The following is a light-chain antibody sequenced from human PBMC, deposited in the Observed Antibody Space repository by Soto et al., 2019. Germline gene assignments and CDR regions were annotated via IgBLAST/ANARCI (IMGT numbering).Light chain of an antibody. V-gene: IGKV1-5*01. CDR2: DAS. Sequence: DIQKTQSPSTLSSSVGDILTITCRASQSISSWLAWYQQRPGKAPKLLIFDASSLESGVPSRFSGSGSGTEFTLTISSLQPDDFATYYCQQYSSYSKTFGQGTKVDIK. CDR1: QSISSW. J-gene: IGKJ1*01. CDR3: QQYSSYSKT.